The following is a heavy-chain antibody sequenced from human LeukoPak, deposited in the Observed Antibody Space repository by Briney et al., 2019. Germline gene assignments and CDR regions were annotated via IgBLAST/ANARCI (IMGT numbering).Heavy chain of an antibody. CDR1: GYTFTSHG. V-gene: IGHV1-18*01. J-gene: IGHJ3*02. CDR2: ISAYNGNT. D-gene: IGHD3-3*01. Sequence: ASVKVSCKASGYTFTSHGISWVRQAPGQGLEWMGWISAYNGNTNYAQKLQGRVTMTTDTSTSTAYMELRSLRSDDTAVYYCARWDFCSHSYAFDIWGQGTMVTVSS. CDR3: ARWDFCSHSYAFDI.